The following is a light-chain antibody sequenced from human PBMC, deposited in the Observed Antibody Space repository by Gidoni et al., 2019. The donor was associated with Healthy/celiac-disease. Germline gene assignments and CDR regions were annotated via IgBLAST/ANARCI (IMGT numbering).Light chain of an antibody. CDR1: QSISSW. J-gene: IGKJ2*01. V-gene: IGKV1-5*03. Sequence: DIQMTQSPSTLSASVGDRVTITCRASQSISSWLAWYQQKPGKAPKLLIYKASSLESGVPSRFSGSGSGTEFTLTISSLQPDDFATYYCQQYNSYLYTFGQGIVAGDQT. CDR3: QQYNSYLYT. CDR2: KAS.